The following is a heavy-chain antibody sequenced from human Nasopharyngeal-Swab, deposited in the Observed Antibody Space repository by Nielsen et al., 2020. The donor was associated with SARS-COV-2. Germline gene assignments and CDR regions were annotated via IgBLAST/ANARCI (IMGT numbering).Heavy chain of an antibody. CDR1: GCTLTELS. CDR3: ATDRVRFLDFGYYYYGMDV. CDR2: FDPEDGET. Sequence: ASVQVSCKVSGCTLTELSMHWVRQAPGKGLEWMGGFDPEDGETIYAQKFQGRVTMTEDTSTDTAYMELSSLRSEDTAVYYCATDRVRFLDFGYYYYGMDVWGQGTTVTVSS. J-gene: IGHJ6*02. V-gene: IGHV1-24*01. D-gene: IGHD3-3*01.